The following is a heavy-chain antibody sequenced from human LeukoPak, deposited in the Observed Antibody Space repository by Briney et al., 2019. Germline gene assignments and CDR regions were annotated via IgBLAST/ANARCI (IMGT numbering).Heavy chain of an antibody. CDR3: ARGRLVSSQPFDY. D-gene: IGHD6-6*01. V-gene: IGHV4-34*01. Sequence: SETLSLTCAVYGGSFSGYYWSWIRQPPGKGLEWIGEINHSGTTNYNPSLKSRVTISADTSKNQFSLKLSSVTAADTAVYYCARGRLVSSQPFDYWGQGTLVTVSS. J-gene: IGHJ4*02. CDR1: GGSFSGYY. CDR2: INHSGTT.